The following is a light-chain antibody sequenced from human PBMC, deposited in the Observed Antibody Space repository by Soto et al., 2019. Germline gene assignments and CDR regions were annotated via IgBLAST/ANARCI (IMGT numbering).Light chain of an antibody. CDR1: QTFSNSF. Sequence: IVLKESSGTLSLSPGGRATLSCRASQTFSNSFLSWFQQIPGQAPRLLIYGASMRATGIPDRFSGSGSGTDFTLTISRLEPEDFAVYYCQQCGSSSTFGQGTRLENK. J-gene: IGKJ5*01. CDR2: GAS. CDR3: QQCGSSST. V-gene: IGKV3-20*01.